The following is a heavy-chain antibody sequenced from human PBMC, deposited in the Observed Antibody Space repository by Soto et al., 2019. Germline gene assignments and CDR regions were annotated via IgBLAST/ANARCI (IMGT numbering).Heavy chain of an antibody. V-gene: IGHV4-39*01. Sequence: QLLESGPGLVKPSETLSLTCTVSGGSISSSSYYWGWIRQPPGKGLEWIGSIYYSGSTYYNPSLKSRVTISVDTSKNQFPLKLSSVTAADTAVYYCARGGGSTYFDYWGQGTLVTVSS. CDR3: ARGGGSTYFDY. J-gene: IGHJ4*02. D-gene: IGHD6-25*01. CDR1: GGSISSSSYY. CDR2: IYYSGST.